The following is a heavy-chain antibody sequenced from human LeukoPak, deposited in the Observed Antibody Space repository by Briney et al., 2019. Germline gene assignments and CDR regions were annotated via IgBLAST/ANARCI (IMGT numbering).Heavy chain of an antibody. Sequence: ASVEVSCKASGYTFTGYYMHWVRQAPGQGLEWMGWINPNSGGTNYAQKFQGRVTMTRDTSISTAYMELSRLRSYDTAVYYCARVGWDYDILTLGPYFDYWGQGTLVTVSS. CDR3: ARVGWDYDILTLGPYFDY. V-gene: IGHV1-2*02. CDR1: GYTFTGYY. D-gene: IGHD3-9*01. J-gene: IGHJ4*02. CDR2: INPNSGGT.